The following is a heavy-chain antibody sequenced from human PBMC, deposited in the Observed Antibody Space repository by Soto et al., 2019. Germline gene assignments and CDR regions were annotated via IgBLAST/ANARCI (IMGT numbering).Heavy chain of an antibody. CDR3: ASGTMVRGAFHYYYGMDV. D-gene: IGHD3-10*01. CDR2: ISYDGSNK. CDR1: GFTFSSYG. J-gene: IGHJ6*02. V-gene: IGHV3-30*03. Sequence: QVQLVESGGGVVQPGRSLRISCAASGFTFSSYGMHWVRQAPGKGLEWVAVISYDGSNKYYADSVKGRFTISRDNSKNTLYLQMNSLRAEDTAVYYCASGTMVRGAFHYYYGMDVWGQGTTVTVSS.